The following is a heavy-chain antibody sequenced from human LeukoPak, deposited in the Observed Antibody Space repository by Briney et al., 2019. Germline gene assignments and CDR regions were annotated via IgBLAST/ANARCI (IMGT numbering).Heavy chain of an antibody. D-gene: IGHD3-16*01. CDR3: ARRRLGMWNFDY. J-gene: IGHJ4*02. V-gene: IGHV3-9*01. Sequence: GGSLRVSCVASGFTFDDYAMHWVRQAPGKGLEWVSGINWNSGNIDYADSVKGRFTISRDNAKNSLYLQMNSLRPEDTALYYCARRRLGMWNFDYWGQGTLVTVSS. CDR2: INWNSGNI. CDR1: GFTFDDYA.